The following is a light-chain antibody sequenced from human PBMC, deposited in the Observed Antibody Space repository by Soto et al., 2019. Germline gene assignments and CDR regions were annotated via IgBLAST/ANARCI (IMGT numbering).Light chain of an antibody. CDR3: QQYHSWPVT. Sequence: EIVMTQSPATLSVSPGERATLSCRASQSVSNFLAWYQQKPDQAPRLLIYDASTRATGFPARFSGSGSGAEFTLTISSLQSEDLAVYYCQQYHSWPVTFGQGTKVEIK. CDR1: QSVSNF. V-gene: IGKV3-15*01. CDR2: DAS. J-gene: IGKJ1*01.